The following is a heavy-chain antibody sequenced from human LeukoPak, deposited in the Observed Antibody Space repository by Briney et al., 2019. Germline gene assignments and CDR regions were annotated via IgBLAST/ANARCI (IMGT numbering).Heavy chain of an antibody. CDR3: ARAPQVEYCSSTSCYRGYYYYYYMDV. V-gene: IGHV4-34*01. D-gene: IGHD2-2*01. CDR2: TNHSRRT. J-gene: IGHJ6*03. Sequence: SEKVSLTCAVYGVSFSGYYWSWIRPPPGMGLEWIGKTNHSRRTNYTPSLKRRVCISVDTSKNQFSLKLSSVTAADTAVYYCARAPQVEYCSSTSCYRGYYYYYYMDVWGKGSTVTVSS. CDR1: GVSFSGYY.